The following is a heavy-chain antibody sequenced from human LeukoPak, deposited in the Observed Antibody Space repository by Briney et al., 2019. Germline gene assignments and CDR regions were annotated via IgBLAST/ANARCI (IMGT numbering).Heavy chain of an antibody. J-gene: IGHJ3*02. V-gene: IGHV4-31*03. CDR3: ARGDDPNAFDI. CDR1: GGSISSGGYY. CDR2: IYYSGST. Sequence: PSETLSFTCTVSGGSISSGGYYWSWIRQHPGKGLEWTGYIYYSGSTYYNPSLKSRVTISVDTSKNQFSLKLSSVTAADTAVYYCARGDDPNAFDIWGQGTMVTVSS.